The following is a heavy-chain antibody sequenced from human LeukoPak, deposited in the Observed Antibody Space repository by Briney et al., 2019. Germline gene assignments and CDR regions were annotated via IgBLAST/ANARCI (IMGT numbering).Heavy chain of an antibody. D-gene: IGHD6-19*01. Sequence: GGSLRLSCAASGFTFDDYAMHWVRQAPGKGLEWVSGISWNSGSIGYADSVKGRFTISRDNAKNSLYLQMNSLRADDMALYYCAKDYSSGRRPPFFDYWGQGTLVTVSS. CDR3: AKDYSSGRRPPFFDY. CDR2: ISWNSGSI. CDR1: GFTFDDYA. V-gene: IGHV3-9*03. J-gene: IGHJ4*02.